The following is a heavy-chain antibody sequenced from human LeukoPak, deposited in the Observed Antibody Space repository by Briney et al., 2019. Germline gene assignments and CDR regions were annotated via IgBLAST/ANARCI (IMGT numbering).Heavy chain of an antibody. V-gene: IGHV3-48*03. Sequence: GGSLRLSCAASGFSFSSYEMNWVRQAPGKGLEWVSYISSSGSTISYADSVKGRFTISRDNAKNSLYLQMNSLRAEDTAVYYCARDQGYCSGGSCYPNWFDPWGQGTLVTVSS. CDR1: GFSFSSYE. J-gene: IGHJ5*02. D-gene: IGHD2-15*01. CDR2: ISSSGSTI. CDR3: ARDQGYCSGGSCYPNWFDP.